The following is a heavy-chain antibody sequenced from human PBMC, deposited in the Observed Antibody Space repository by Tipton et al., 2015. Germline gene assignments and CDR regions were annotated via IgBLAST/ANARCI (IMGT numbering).Heavy chain of an antibody. Sequence: TLSLTCTVSGDSISTYYWTWIRQPPGKGLEWIGYISYSGSTNYNPSLKSRVTISVDTSKNQLSLKLSSVTAADTAVYYCARVGSRYYGSGSFPDWGQGTLVTVSS. CDR2: ISYSGST. CDR1: GDSISTYY. V-gene: IGHV4-59*01. D-gene: IGHD3-10*01. CDR3: ARVGSRYYGSGSFPD. J-gene: IGHJ4*02.